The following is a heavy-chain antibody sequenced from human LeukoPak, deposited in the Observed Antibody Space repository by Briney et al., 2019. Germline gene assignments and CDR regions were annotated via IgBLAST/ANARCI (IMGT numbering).Heavy chain of an antibody. Sequence: SETLSLTCTVSGGSISSSSYYWGWIRQPPGKGLEWIGSIYYSGSTYYNPSLKSRVTIPVDTSKNQFSLKLSSVTAADTAVYYCARGARSSWFWGQGTLVTVSS. D-gene: IGHD6-13*01. J-gene: IGHJ4*02. CDR2: IYYSGST. CDR3: ARGARSSWF. CDR1: GGSISSSSYY. V-gene: IGHV4-39*01.